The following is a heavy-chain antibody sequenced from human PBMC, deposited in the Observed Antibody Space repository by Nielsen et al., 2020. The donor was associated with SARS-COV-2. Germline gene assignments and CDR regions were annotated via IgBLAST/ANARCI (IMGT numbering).Heavy chain of an antibody. D-gene: IGHD6-13*01. Sequence: GESLKISCESSGFTFSRHSMTWVRQGPGKGLEYISTISDTSSYIYYADSVKGRFTISRDNAKNSLYLQMNSLRVEDTAIYYCTKGAQLGDYWGQGTLVTVSS. CDR1: GFTFSRHS. V-gene: IGHV3-21*01. J-gene: IGHJ4*02. CDR2: ISDTSSYI. CDR3: TKGAQLGDY.